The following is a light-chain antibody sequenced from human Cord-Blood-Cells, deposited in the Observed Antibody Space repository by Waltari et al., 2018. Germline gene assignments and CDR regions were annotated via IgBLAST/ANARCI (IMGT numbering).Light chain of an antibody. Sequence: QSALTQPASESGSPGQSITISCTGTSSDVGGYNYVSWYQQHPGKAPKLMIYDVSKRPSGVSNRFSGSKSGNTASLTISGLQAEDEADYYCSSYTSSSTLVFGGGTKLTVL. CDR2: DVS. V-gene: IGLV2-14*01. J-gene: IGLJ2*01. CDR3: SSYTSSSTLV. CDR1: SSDVGGYNY.